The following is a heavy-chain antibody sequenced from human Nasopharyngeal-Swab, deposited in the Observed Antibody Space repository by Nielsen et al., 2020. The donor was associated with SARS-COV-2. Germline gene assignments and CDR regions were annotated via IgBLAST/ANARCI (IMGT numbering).Heavy chain of an antibody. CDR3: ARDTSVDIVLLYYGMDV. V-gene: IGHV3-30*03. Sequence: GGSLRLSCAASGFTFNSHGMHWVRQAPGKGLERVAVISFDGSKKYYADSVKGRFTISRDSSKNTLYLQMNSLRAEDTAVYYCARDTSVDIVLLYYGMDVWGQGTTVTVSS. CDR1: GFTFNSHG. D-gene: IGHD5-12*01. CDR2: ISFDGSKK. J-gene: IGHJ6*02.